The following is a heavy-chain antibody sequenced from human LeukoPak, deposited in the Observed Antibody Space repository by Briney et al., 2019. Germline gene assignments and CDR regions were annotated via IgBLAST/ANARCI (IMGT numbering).Heavy chain of an antibody. V-gene: IGHV1-8*01. Sequence: ASVKVSCKASGYTFTSYDINWVRQATGQGLEWMGWMNPNSGNTGYAQKFQGRVTMTRNTSISTAYMELSSLRSEDTAVYYCARVESVFGNYYYYYMDVCGKGTTVTVSS. CDR2: MNPNSGNT. CDR1: GYTFTSYD. D-gene: IGHD3-3*01. CDR3: ARVESVFGNYYYYYMDV. J-gene: IGHJ6*03.